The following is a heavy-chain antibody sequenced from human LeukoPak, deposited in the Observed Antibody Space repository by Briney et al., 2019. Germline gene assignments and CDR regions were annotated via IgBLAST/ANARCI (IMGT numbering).Heavy chain of an antibody. CDR1: GFPFSNHG. V-gene: IGHV3-7*05. Sequence: GGSLRLSCVASGFPFSNHGMHWVRQAPGKGLEWVANIKEDGSDKYYVDSVKGRFTISRDNAKNSLSLQMNSLRAEDTAVYYCAREGITVAGTFDYWGQGTLVTVSS. J-gene: IGHJ4*02. D-gene: IGHD6-19*01. CDR3: AREGITVAGTFDY. CDR2: IKEDGSDK.